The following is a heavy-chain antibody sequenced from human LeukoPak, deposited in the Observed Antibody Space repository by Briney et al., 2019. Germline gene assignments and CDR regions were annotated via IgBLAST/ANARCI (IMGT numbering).Heavy chain of an antibody. J-gene: IGHJ5*02. CDR1: EFTFSNYA. CDR2: ISGGGGST. V-gene: IGHV3-23*01. D-gene: IGHD1-14*01. Sequence: GGSLKLSCAASEFTFSNYAMNWVRQAPGKGLEWVSGISGGGGSTYYADSVKGRFTISRDNSKNTLYLQMDSLRAEDTALYYCAKGSGINHYHWIDPWGQGTLVTVSS. CDR3: AKGSGINHYHWIDP.